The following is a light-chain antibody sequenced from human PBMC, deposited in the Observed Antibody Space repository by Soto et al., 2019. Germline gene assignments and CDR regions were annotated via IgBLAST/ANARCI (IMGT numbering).Light chain of an antibody. CDR1: SGHSSYA. V-gene: IGLV4-69*01. CDR3: QTWDTGCSVV. CDR2: LNSDGSH. Sequence: QSVLTQSPSASASLGASVKLTCTLSSGHSSYAIAWHQQQPETGPRYLMKLNSDGSHNKGDGIPDRFSGSSSGAERYLTISSLLSEDEADYYWQTWDTGCSVVFGGGTKLTVL. J-gene: IGLJ2*01.